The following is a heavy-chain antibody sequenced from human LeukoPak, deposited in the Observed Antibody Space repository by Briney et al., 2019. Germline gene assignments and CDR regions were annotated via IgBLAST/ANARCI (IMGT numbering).Heavy chain of an antibody. Sequence: ASVKVSCKASGYTFTGYYMHWVRQAPGQGLEWMGWISAYNGKTIHAQKLQDRVTMTTDTPTSTGYMELRSLISDDTAVYYCARPIGEHAFDIWGQGTMVTVSS. CDR2: ISAYNGKT. CDR3: ARPIGEHAFDI. CDR1: GYTFTGYY. J-gene: IGHJ3*02. D-gene: IGHD1-26*01. V-gene: IGHV1-18*04.